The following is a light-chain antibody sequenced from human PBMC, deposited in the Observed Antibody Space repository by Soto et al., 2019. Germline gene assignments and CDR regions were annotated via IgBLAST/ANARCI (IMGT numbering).Light chain of an antibody. CDR1: NIGEKV. J-gene: IGLJ1*01. V-gene: IGLV3-21*02. CDR2: DDS. CDR3: QVWDSGSDHFV. Sequence: SYELTQPPSVSVAPGQTARITCEGNNIGEKVVHWYQQQPGQAPVLVVFDDSDRPSGIPERFYGSNSGNTATLTIRRVEVGDEADYYCQVWDSGSDHFVFATGTKLTVL.